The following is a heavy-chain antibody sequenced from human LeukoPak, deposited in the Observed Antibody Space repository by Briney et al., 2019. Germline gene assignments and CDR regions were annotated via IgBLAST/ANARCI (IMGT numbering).Heavy chain of an antibody. J-gene: IGHJ4*02. V-gene: IGHV3-30*02. CDR3: TRDLGTEYNIFDY. CDR2: VRYGGNIK. CDR1: GFPFTGFW. D-gene: IGHD3-9*01. Sequence: GGSLRLSCAASGFPFTGFWMNWVRQAPGKGLEWVAFVRYGGNIKYYADSVKGRFTISRDNSKNTLYLEMNSLRPEDTAVYYCTRDLGTEYNIFDYWGQGTLVTVSS.